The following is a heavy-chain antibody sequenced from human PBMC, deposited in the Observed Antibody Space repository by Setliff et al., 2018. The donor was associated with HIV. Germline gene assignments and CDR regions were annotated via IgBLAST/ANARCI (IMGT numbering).Heavy chain of an antibody. CDR1: GDSISSGSYY. CDR2: IYTSGST. J-gene: IGHJ4*02. Sequence: LSLTCTVSGDSISSGSYYWSWIRQPAGKGLEWIGRIYTSGSTNYSPSLKSRVTISVDTSKNQFSLKLSSVTAADAAVYYCARGSYSSSWYGSHFDYWGQGILVTVSS. D-gene: IGHD6-13*01. V-gene: IGHV4-61*02. CDR3: ARGSYSSSWYGSHFDY.